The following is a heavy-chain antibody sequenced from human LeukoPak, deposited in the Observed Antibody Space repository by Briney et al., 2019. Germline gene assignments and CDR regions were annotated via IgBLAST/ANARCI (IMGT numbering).Heavy chain of an antibody. D-gene: IGHD2-2*02. J-gene: IGHJ1*01. CDR2: ISGSGGST. CDR1: GFTFSSYA. CDR3: AKGPHCSSTSCYTNEYFQH. Sequence: QPGGPLRLSCAASGFTFSSYAMSWVRQAPGEGLEWVSAISGSGGSTYYADSVKGRFTLSRDNAKNSLYLQMNSLRAEDTALYYCAKGPHCSSTSCYTNEYFQHWGQGTLVTVSS. V-gene: IGHV3-23*01.